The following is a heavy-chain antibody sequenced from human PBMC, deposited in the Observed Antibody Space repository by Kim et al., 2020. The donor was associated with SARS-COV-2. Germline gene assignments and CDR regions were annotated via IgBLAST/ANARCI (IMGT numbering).Heavy chain of an antibody. CDR3: ARAYSGSYWGPCDY. Sequence: GGSLRLSCAASGFTFSSYAMHWVRQAPGKGLEWVAVISYDGSNKYYADSVKGRFTISRDNSKNTLYLQMNSLRAEDTAVYYCARAYSGSYWGPCDYCGEG. D-gene: IGHD1-26*01. J-gene: IGHJ4*02. CDR1: GFTFSSYA. V-gene: IGHV3-30-3*01. CDR2: ISYDGSNK.